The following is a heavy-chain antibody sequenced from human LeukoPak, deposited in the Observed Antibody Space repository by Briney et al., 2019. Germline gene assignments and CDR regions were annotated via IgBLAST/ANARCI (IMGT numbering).Heavy chain of an antibody. CDR1: GYTFTSYY. D-gene: IGHD6-19*01. V-gene: IGHV1-46*01. CDR2: INPSGGST. J-gene: IGHJ6*02. CDR3: ARDHYYSSGWEYGMDV. Sequence: GESLKVSCKASGYTFTSYYMHWVRQAPGQGLEWMGIINPSGGSTSYAQKFQGRVTMTRDTSTSTVYMELSSLRSEDTAVYYCARDHYYSSGWEYGMDVWGQGTTVTVSS.